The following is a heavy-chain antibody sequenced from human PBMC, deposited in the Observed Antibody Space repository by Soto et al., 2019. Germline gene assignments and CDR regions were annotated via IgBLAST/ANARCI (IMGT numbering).Heavy chain of an antibody. J-gene: IGHJ6*03. D-gene: IGHD2-15*01. Sequence: GGSLRLSCAASGFTFSSYWMHWVRQAPGKGLVWVSRINSDGSSTSYADSVKGRFTISRDNAKNTLYLQMNSLRAEDTAVYYCARDVHVVAAMNYYYYYMDVWGKGTTVTVSS. V-gene: IGHV3-74*01. CDR3: ARDVHVVAAMNYYYYYMDV. CDR2: INSDGSST. CDR1: GFTFSSYW.